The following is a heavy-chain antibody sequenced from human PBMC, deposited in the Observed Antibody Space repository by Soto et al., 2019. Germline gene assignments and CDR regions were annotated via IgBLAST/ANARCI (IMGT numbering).Heavy chain of an antibody. D-gene: IGHD3-10*01. CDR2: ITDNGGDA. J-gene: IGHJ4*02. CDR3: ARGSTESYPGSRIFDF. V-gene: IGHV3-23*01. CDR1: GLTLGSRA. Sequence: GGSLRLSCVASGLTLGSRAMSWVRQAPGEGLQWVATITDNGGDAKYADSVRGRFVISRDNSKKTLYLQMTSLTAEDSAMYFCARGSTESYPGSRIFDFWGRGTLVTVSS.